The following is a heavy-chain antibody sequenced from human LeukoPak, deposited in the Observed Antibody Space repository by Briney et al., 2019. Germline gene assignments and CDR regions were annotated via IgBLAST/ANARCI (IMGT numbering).Heavy chain of an antibody. J-gene: IGHJ4*02. Sequence: GGSLRLSCAASGFTVSSKHMSWVRQAPGKGLEWVSVIYSGGSTNYADSVKGRFTISRDESKNTLNLQMNSLRAEDTAVYYCAKGYCSGTNCPAVDWGQGTPVTVSS. CDR3: AKGYCSGTNCPAVD. CDR2: IYSGGST. D-gene: IGHD2-2*01. V-gene: IGHV3-53*05. CDR1: GFTVSSKH.